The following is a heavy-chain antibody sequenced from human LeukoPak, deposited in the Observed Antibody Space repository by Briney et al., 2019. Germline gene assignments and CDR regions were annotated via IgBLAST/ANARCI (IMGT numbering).Heavy chain of an antibody. V-gene: IGHV5-51*01. D-gene: IGHD6-19*01. CDR2: IFPGDSDI. CDR3: ARPPVAGA. CDR1: GYSFSSYW. Sequence: GESLKISCRGSGYSFSSYWIAWGRQVPGKGLEWMGIIFPGDSDIRYSPSFQGQVTISADKSISTAYLQWRSLRASDTAMYYCARPPVAGAWGQGTLVTVSS. J-gene: IGHJ5*02.